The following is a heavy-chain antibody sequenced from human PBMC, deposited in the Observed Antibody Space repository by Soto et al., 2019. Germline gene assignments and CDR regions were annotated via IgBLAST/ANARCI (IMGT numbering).Heavy chain of an antibody. CDR2: ISAYNGNT. J-gene: IGHJ3*02. Sequence: QVQLVQSGAEVKKPGASVKVSCKASGYTFTSYGISWVRQAPGQGLEWLGWISAYNGNTNYAQKLRGRVTMTTDTSTSTGYMELRRLRYDDTAVYYCARTAYCGGDCYMGGAFDIWGHGTMVTVSS. V-gene: IGHV1-18*01. CDR3: ARTAYCGGDCYMGGAFDI. CDR1: GYTFTSYG. D-gene: IGHD2-21*02.